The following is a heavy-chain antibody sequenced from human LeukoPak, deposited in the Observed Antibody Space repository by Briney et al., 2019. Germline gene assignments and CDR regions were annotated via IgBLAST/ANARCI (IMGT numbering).Heavy chain of an antibody. Sequence: ASVKVSCKASGYTFTGYYMHWVRQAPGQGLEWMGWINPNSGGTNYAQKSQGRVTMTRDTSISTAYMELSRLRSDDTAVYYCARGPDYGDYSFDYWGQGTLVTVSS. D-gene: IGHD4-17*01. CDR3: ARGPDYGDYSFDY. CDR2: INPNSGGT. J-gene: IGHJ4*02. V-gene: IGHV1-2*02. CDR1: GYTFTGYY.